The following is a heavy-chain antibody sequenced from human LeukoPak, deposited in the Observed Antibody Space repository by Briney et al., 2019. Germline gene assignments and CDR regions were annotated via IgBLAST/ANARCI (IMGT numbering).Heavy chain of an antibody. CDR1: GYTFTSYG. CDR3: ARVRGGREVAATFDY. CDR2: ISAYNGNT. Sequence: ASVKVSCKASGYTFTSYGISWVRQAPGQGLEWMGWISAYNGNTNYAQKLQGRVTMTTDTSTSTAYMELRSLRSDDTAVYYCARVRGGREVAATFDYWGQGTLVTVSS. D-gene: IGHD2-15*01. J-gene: IGHJ4*02. V-gene: IGHV1-18*01.